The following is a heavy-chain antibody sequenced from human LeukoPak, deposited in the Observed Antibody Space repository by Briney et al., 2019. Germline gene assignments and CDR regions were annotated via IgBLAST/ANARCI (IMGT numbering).Heavy chain of an antibody. J-gene: IGHJ5*02. CDR2: IYYSGST. CDR3: ARAVVSWFDP. CDR1: GDYISSYY. Sequence: SETLSLTCTVSGDYISSYYWSWIRQPPGKGLEWIGYIYYSGSTNYNPSLKNRVTISVDTSKNQLSLRLNSVTAADTAVYYCARAVVSWFDPWGQGTLVTVSS. D-gene: IGHD2-15*01. V-gene: IGHV4-59*01.